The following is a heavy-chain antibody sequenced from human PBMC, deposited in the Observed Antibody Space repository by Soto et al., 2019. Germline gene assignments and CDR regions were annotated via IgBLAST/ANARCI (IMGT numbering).Heavy chain of an antibody. D-gene: IGHD3-9*01. CDR1: GFTFSSYS. CDR2: ISSSSSYI. V-gene: IGHV3-21*01. Sequence: PGGSLRLSCAASGFTFSSYSMNWVRQAPGKGLEWVSSISSSSSYIYYADSVKGRFTISRDNAKNSLYLQMNSLRAEDTAVYYCASLLRYFDKYYFDYWGQGTLVTVSS. CDR3: ASLLRYFDKYYFDY. J-gene: IGHJ4*02.